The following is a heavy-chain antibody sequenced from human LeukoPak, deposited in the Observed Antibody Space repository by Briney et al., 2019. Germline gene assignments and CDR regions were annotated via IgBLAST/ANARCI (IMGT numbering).Heavy chain of an antibody. D-gene: IGHD1-20*01. V-gene: IGHV1-69*05. Sequence: ASVKVSCKASGGTFSSCAISWVRQAPGQGLEWMGGIIPIFGTANYAQKFQGRVTITTDESTSTAYMELSSLRSEDTAVYYCASPVAGNWNDDIWGQGTMVTVSS. CDR2: IIPIFGTA. J-gene: IGHJ3*02. CDR3: ASPVAGNWNDDI. CDR1: GGTFSSCA.